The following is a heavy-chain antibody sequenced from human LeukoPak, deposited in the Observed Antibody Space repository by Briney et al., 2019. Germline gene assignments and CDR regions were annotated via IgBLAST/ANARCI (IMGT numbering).Heavy chain of an antibody. CDR3: ASLSEQQDY. D-gene: IGHD6-13*01. V-gene: IGHV4-34*01. J-gene: IGHJ4*02. Sequence: SSETLSLTCAVYGGSFSGYYWSWIRQPPGKGLEWIGEINHSGSTNYNPSLKSRVTISEDTSKNQFSLKLSSVTAADTAVYYCASLSEQQDYWGQGTLVTVSS. CDR2: INHSGST. CDR1: GGSFSGYY.